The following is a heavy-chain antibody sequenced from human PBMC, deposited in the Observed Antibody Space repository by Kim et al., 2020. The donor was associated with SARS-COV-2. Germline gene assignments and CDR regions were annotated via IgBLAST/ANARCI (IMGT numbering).Heavy chain of an antibody. D-gene: IGHD6-19*01. Sequence: ASVKVSCKASGYTFTGYYMHWVRQAPGQGLEWMGWINPNSGGTNYAQKFQGWVTMTRDTSISTAYMELSRLRSDDTAVYYCARGIIAVAETYYYYGMYVWGQGTTVTVSS. CDR2: INPNSGGT. V-gene: IGHV1-2*04. CDR1: GYTFTGYY. J-gene: IGHJ6*02. CDR3: ARGIIAVAETYYYYGMYV.